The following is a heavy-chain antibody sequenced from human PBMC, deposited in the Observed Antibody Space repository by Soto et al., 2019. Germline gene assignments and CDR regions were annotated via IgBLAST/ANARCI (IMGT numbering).Heavy chain of an antibody. J-gene: IGHJ4*02. CDR2: IYWDDDK. V-gene: IGHV2-5*02. CDR1: GFSLSTSGVG. D-gene: IGHD3-10*01. CDR3: AHHPYYGLGSYSFDY. Sequence: QITLKESGPTLVKPTQTLTLTCTFSGFSLSTSGVGVGWIRQPPGKALEWLAVIYWDDDKRYSSSLKSRLTITKDPSKNQVVLTMTNMDPVDTATYYCAHHPYYGLGSYSFDYWGQGILVTVSS.